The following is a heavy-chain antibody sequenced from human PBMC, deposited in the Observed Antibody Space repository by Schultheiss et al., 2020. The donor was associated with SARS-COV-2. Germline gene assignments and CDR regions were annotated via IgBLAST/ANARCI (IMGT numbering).Heavy chain of an antibody. CDR1: GGSISSSIYY. J-gene: IGHJ4*02. V-gene: IGHV4-39*01. CDR3: ARLNRYSGYVSHFDR. CDR2: MYYSGTT. Sequence: GSLRLSCTVSGGSISSSIYYWGWIRQPPGKGLEWIGSMYYSGTTYYNPSLKSRVTMSADTSRNQFSLKLTSVTAADTAVYYCARLNRYSGYVSHFDRWGQGTLVTVSS. D-gene: IGHD5-12*01.